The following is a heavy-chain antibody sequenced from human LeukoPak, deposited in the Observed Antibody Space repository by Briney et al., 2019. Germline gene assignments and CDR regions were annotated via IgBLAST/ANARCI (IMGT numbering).Heavy chain of an antibody. CDR2: VYYTGDT. CDR3: AREDGYSMDDAFDI. V-gene: IGHV4-39*01. J-gene: IGHJ3*02. Sequence: SETLSLTCTLSGGSISSPSDYWGWIRQPPGKELEWIGSVYYTGDTYHNPSLKSRVTVSVDSSKNQFSLKLRSVTAADTGVYYCAREDGYSMDDAFDIWGQGTLVTVSS. D-gene: IGHD5-24*01. CDR1: GGSISSPSDY.